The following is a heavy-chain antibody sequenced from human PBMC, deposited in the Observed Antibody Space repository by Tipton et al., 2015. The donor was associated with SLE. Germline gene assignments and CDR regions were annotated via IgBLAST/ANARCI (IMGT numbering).Heavy chain of an antibody. J-gene: IGHJ3*02. CDR3: AGPRSARGAFDI. V-gene: IGHV4-34*01. CDR2: INHSGST. CDR1: GGSFSGYY. Sequence: TLSLTCAVYGGSFSGYYWSWVRQPPGKGLEWVGDINHSGSTNYNPSLKSRVTMSVDTSKNQFSLKLSSVTAADMAVYYCAGPRSARGAFDIWGQGTMVTVSS.